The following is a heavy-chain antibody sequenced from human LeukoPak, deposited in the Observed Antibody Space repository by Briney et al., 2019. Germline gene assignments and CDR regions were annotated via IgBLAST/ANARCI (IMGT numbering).Heavy chain of an antibody. V-gene: IGHV1-69*06. CDR3: ARGVDYGGNSGFYYFDY. Sequence: GASVKVSCKASGGTFSSYAISWVRQAPGQGLEWMGGIIPIFGTANYAQKFQGRVTITADKSTSTAYMELSSLRSEDTAVYYCARGVDYGGNSGFYYFDYWGQGTLVTVSS. CDR2: IIPIFGTA. CDR1: GGTFSSYA. D-gene: IGHD4-23*01. J-gene: IGHJ4*02.